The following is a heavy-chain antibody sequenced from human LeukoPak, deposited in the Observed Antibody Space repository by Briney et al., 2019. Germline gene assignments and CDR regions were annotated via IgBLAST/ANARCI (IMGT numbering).Heavy chain of an antibody. CDR1: GGSISGFY. CDR2: IHSSAGS. V-gene: IGHV4-59*01. CDR3: ARVGSEAVAGTGQYYFDY. D-gene: IGHD6-19*01. J-gene: IGHJ4*02. Sequence: PSETLSLTCTVSGGSISGFYWSWIRQSPEKGLEWIAYIHSSAGSNYNPSLKSRVTISVDTSKNQFSLKVTSVTAADTAKYYCARVGSEAVAGTGQYYFDYWGQGILVTVSS.